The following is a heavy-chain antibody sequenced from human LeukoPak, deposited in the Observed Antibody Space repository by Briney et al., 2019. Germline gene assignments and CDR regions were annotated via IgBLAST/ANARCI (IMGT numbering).Heavy chain of an antibody. D-gene: IGHD3-22*01. V-gene: IGHV2-70*11. CDR3: ARSCSGSGYYFYDY. CDR1: GFSLTTGGMC. CDR2: IDWDDDK. Sequence: SGPALVKPTQTLTLTCTFSGFSLTTGGMCVSWIRQPPGKALEWLARIDWDDDKYYSTSLKTRLTISKDTSKSQVVLTMTNMDPVDTATYYCARSCSGSGYYFYDYWGQGTLVTVSS. J-gene: IGHJ4*02.